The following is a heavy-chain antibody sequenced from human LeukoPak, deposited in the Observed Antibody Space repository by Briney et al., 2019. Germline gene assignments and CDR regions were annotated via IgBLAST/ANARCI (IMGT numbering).Heavy chain of an antibody. CDR3: TRQAPRTIFGVVQSMDV. CDR1: GFTFSGSA. V-gene: IGHV3-73*01. CDR2: IRSKANGYAT. D-gene: IGHD3-3*01. J-gene: IGHJ6*03. Sequence: GSLRLSCAASGFTFSGSAMHWVRQASGKGLEWVGRIRSKANGYATAYAASVKGRFTISRDDSKNTAYLQMNSLKTEDTAVYYCTRQAPRTIFGVVQSMDVWGKRTTVTVSS.